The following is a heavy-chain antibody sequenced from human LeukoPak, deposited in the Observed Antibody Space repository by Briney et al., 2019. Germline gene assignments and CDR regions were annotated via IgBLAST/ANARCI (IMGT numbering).Heavy chain of an antibody. CDR2: IYYSGST. V-gene: IGHV4-39*07. CDR3: ARGSSTRRGHFKRGCLDY. CDR1: GGSISSSSYY. D-gene: IGHD1-14*01. J-gene: IGHJ4*02. Sequence: SETLSLTCTVSGGSISSSSYYWGWIRQPPGKGLEWIGSIYYSGSTNYNPSLKSRVTISVDTSKNQFSLKLSSVTAADTAVYYCARGSSTRRGHFKRGCLDYWGQGTLVTVSS.